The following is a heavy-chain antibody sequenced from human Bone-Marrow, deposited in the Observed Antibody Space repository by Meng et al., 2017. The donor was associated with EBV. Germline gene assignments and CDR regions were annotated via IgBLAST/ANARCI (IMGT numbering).Heavy chain of an antibody. J-gene: IGHJ4*02. D-gene: IGHD4-17*01. Sequence: EVQLVESGGGLVKPGGSLRLSCAASGFTVSSYSMNWVRQAPGKGLEGVSSISSSSSYIYYAASVKGRFTISRDNAKNSLYLQMNSLRAEDTAVYYCARDYGDDCIGCVDHWGQGTLVTVYS. CDR1: GFTVSSYS. CDR3: ARDYGDDCIGCVDH. V-gene: IGHV3-21*01. CDR2: ISSSSSYI.